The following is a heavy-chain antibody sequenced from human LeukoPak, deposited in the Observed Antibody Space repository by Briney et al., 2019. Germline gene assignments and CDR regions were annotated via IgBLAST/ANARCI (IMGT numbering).Heavy chain of an antibody. D-gene: IGHD4-23*01. CDR1: GFTFSSYA. Sequence: PGGSLRLSCAASGFTFSSYAMHWVRQAPGKGLEGVAVISYDGSNKYYADSVKGRFTISRDNSKNTLYLQMNSLRAEDTAVYYCASPKATVVTRGDYWGQGTLVTVSS. V-gene: IGHV3-30-3*01. J-gene: IGHJ4*02. CDR2: ISYDGSNK. CDR3: ASPKATVVTRGDY.